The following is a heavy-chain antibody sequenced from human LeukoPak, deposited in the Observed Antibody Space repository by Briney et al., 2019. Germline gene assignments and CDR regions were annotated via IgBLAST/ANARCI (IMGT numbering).Heavy chain of an antibody. Sequence: SETLSLTCAVYGGSFSGYYWSWIRQPQGKGLEWIGEINHSGSTNYNPSLKSRVTISVDTSKNQFSLRLSSVTAADTAVYYCARRMGYDYVWGSYRHGYYFDYWGQGTLVTVSS. CDR2: INHSGST. CDR3: ARRMGYDYVWGSYRHGYYFDY. D-gene: IGHD3-16*02. CDR1: GGSFSGYY. J-gene: IGHJ4*02. V-gene: IGHV4-34*01.